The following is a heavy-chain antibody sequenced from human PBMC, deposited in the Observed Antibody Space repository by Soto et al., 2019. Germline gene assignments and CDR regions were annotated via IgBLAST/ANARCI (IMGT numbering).Heavy chain of an antibody. Sequence: SETLSLTCAVSGGSISSSNWWSWVRQPRGKGLELIGEIYHSGSTNYNPSLKSRVTISVDKSTTKFSMKLSSVTAADTTVNYCARRSSAGSHRYYFDYWGQGTLVTVSS. CDR2: IYHSGST. D-gene: IGHD3-10*01. V-gene: IGHV4-4*02. CDR1: GGSISSSNW. CDR3: ARRSSAGSHRYYFDY. J-gene: IGHJ4*02.